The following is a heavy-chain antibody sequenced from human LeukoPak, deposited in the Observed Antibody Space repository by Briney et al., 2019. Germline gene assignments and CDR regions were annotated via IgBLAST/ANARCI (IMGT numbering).Heavy chain of an antibody. Sequence: GXXYSFTSYWXXWVRQMPGKGLXXMGITYPGDPDTRYSPSFQGQVTISADKSISTAYLQWSSLKASDTAMYYCARHPGNDGAFDIWGQGTMVTVSS. D-gene: IGHD1-1*01. J-gene: IGHJ3*02. CDR3: ARHPGNDGAFDI. CDR2: TYPGDPDT. CDR1: XYSFTSYW. V-gene: IGHV5-51*01.